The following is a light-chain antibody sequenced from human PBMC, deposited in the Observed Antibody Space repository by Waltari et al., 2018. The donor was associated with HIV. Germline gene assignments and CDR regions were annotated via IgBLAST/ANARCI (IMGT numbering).Light chain of an antibody. J-gene: IGLJ3*02. CDR3: SSYAGSSTLWV. CDR2: EVN. Sequence: QSALTQPASVSESPGQSITISCTGTGSDIGNYNLVSWYQQYPGKAPKLIIYEVNKRPSGVSSRFSGSKSGNTASLTGSGLQAEDEADYYCSSYAGSSTLWVFGGGTQLTVL. V-gene: IGLV2-23*02. CDR1: GSDIGNYNL.